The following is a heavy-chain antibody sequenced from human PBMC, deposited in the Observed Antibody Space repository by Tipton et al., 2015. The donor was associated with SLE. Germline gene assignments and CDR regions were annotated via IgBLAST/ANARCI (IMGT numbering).Heavy chain of an antibody. CDR1: GGSISSSSYY. CDR3: ARHPEGAAFDI. V-gene: IGHV4-39*01. D-gene: IGHD3-16*01. J-gene: IGHJ3*02. CDR2: SYYSGST. Sequence: LRLSCTVSGGSISSSSYYWGWIRQPPGKWLEWIGRSYYSGSTYYNPSLKSRVAISVDTSKNQFSLKLSSVTATDTAVHYCARHPEGAAFDIWGQGTMVTVSS.